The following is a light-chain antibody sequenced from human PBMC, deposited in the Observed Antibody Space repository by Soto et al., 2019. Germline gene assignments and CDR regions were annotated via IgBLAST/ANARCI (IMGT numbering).Light chain of an antibody. CDR2: DAS. CDR1: LSVSVY. CDR3: HQRQYWPPIT. Sequence: VVLTQSRATLSLSPVERATLSCRTSLSVSVYLDWYQQKPGQAPRLLISDASNRATGIPARFSGSGSGTDFTLTISSLEPEDFAVYYCHQRQYWPPITFGQGTRLEIK. V-gene: IGKV3-11*01. J-gene: IGKJ5*01.